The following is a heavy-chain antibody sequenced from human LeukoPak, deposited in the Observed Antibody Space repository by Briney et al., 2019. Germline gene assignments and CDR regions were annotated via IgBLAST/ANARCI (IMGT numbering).Heavy chain of an antibody. CDR1: GFIFSSNW. CDR2: IKQDGSER. J-gene: IGHJ4*02. CDR3: ARVLRYFDWLTDYFDY. Sequence: PGGSLRLSCAVSGFIFSSNWMSWVRQAPGKGLEWVAKIKQDGSERYYVDSVKGRFTISRDNAKNSLYLQTNSLRAEDTAVYYCARVLRYFDWLTDYFDYWGQGTLVTVSS. V-gene: IGHV3-7*01. D-gene: IGHD3-9*01.